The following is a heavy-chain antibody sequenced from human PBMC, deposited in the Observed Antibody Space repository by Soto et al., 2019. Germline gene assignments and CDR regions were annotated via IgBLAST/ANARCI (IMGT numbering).Heavy chain of an antibody. CDR2: VSDSGDST. D-gene: IGHD6-19*01. V-gene: IGHV3-23*01. CDR1: GFTFSSYD. J-gene: IGHJ4*02. CDR3: AKDRAGGQWLPYFDY. Sequence: GGSLRLSCAASGFTFSSYDMTWVRQAPGKGLEWVSVVSDSGDSTYYADSVKGRFTISRDNSKNTLYLQMNSLRAEDTAVYYCAKDRAGGQWLPYFDYWGQGTLVTVSS.